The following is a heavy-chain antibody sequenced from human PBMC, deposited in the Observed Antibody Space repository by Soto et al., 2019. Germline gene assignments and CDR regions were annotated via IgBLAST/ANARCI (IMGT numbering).Heavy chain of an antibody. Sequence: EVQLVESGGGLVQPGGSLRLSCAASGFTFSSYWMHWVRKAPGEGLVGGSRINIDGSSTSYADSVKGRFPISRDNAKNTLYLQMNSLRAEDTAIYFCASFRVPIWGQGTMVTVST. V-gene: IGHV3-74*01. CDR1: GFTFSSYW. CDR3: ASFRVPI. CDR2: INIDGSST. J-gene: IGHJ3*02. D-gene: IGHD3-3*01.